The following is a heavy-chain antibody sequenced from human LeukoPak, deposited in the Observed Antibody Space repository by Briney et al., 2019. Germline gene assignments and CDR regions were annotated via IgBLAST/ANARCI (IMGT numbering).Heavy chain of an antibody. CDR2: IYYSGAT. CDR1: GGSISNYY. Sequence: TSETLSLNCTVSGGSISNYYWSWIRQPPGKGLEWIGHIYYSGATKYNPSLKSRITISVDTSKNQFSLMLSSVTAADTAVYYCARFGITVVRGGKYYFDYWGQGTLVTVSS. J-gene: IGHJ4*02. V-gene: IGHV4-59*08. CDR3: ARFGITVVRGGKYYFDY. D-gene: IGHD3-10*01.